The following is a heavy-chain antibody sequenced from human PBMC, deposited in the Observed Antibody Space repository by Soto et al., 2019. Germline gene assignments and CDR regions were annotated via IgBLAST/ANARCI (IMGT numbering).Heavy chain of an antibody. CDR1: GFTFSSYS. V-gene: IGHV3-21*01. J-gene: IGHJ6*02. Sequence: GGSLRLSCAASGFTFSSYSMNWVRQAPGKGLEWVSSISSSSSYIYYADSVKGRFTISRDNAKNSLYLQMNSLRAEDTAVYYCARENDGNYNGMDVWGQGTTVTVSS. CDR3: ARENDGNYNGMDV. CDR2: ISSSSSYI. D-gene: IGHD1-26*01.